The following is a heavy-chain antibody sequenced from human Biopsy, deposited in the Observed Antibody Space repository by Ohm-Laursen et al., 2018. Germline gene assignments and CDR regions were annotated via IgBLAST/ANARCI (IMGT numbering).Heavy chain of an antibody. V-gene: IGHV1-46*02. CDR2: INPSGRYT. CDR3: ARPRGTATAIADGLDY. D-gene: IGHD2-21*02. J-gene: IGHJ4*02. Sequence: ASVKVSCKASGYALHTYYMHWVRQAPGQGLEWLGYINPSGRYTRNAQSFQGRVTMTRDTSTSTVYMELSGLTSDDTAVYYCARPRGTATAIADGLDYWGQGTLVTVSS. CDR1: GYALHTYY.